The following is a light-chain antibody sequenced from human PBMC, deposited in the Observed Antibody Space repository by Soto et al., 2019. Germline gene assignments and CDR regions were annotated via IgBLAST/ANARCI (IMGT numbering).Light chain of an antibody. CDR2: DAS. Sequence: EIVLTQSPATLSLSPGERATLSCRASQSVSSYLAWYQQKPGQAPRLLIYDASNRATGIPARFSGSGSGTDFTLPISSLEHEDFAVYYWQQRSNWPPWTFGQGTKVEIK. V-gene: IGKV3-11*01. J-gene: IGKJ1*01. CDR3: QQRSNWPPWT. CDR1: QSVSSY.